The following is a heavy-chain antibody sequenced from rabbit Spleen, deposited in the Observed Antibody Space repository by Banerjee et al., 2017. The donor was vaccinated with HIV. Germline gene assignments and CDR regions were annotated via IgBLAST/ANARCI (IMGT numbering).Heavy chain of an antibody. D-gene: IGHD1-1*01. V-gene: IGHV1S45*01. CDR2: IYAGGSGST. CDR3: AREDAISGYRFNL. Sequence: QEQLEESGGDLVKPEGSLTLTCTASGFSFSSYWICWVRQAPGKGLEWIACIYAGGSGSTYYASWAKGRFTITKTSSTTGTLEMTSLTAADTATFFCAREDAISGYRFNLWGPGTLVTVS. CDR1: GFSFSSYW. J-gene: IGHJ4*01.